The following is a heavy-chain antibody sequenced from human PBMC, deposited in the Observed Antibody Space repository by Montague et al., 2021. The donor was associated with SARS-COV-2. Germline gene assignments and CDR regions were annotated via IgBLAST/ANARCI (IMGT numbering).Heavy chain of an antibody. CDR3: ARDQGYNWNYYYYYGMDV. CDR1: GGSISSSSYY. Sequence: SETLSLTCTVSGGSISSSSYYWGWIRQPPGKGLEWIGSIYYSGSTYYNPSRKSRVTISVDTSKNQFSLKLSSVTAADTAVYYCARDQGYNWNYYYYYGMDVWGQGTTVTVSS. J-gene: IGHJ6*02. CDR2: IYYSGST. D-gene: IGHD1-20*01. V-gene: IGHV4-39*07.